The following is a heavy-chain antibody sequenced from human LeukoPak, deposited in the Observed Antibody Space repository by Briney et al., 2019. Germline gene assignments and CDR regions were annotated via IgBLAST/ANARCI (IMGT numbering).Heavy chain of an antibody. CDR3: ASHPEYSSGPPFDY. V-gene: IGHV1-69*05. CDR2: IIPIFGTA. CDR1: GGTFSSYA. D-gene: IGHD5-18*01. Sequence: SVKVSCKASGGTFSSYAISWVRQAPGQGLEWMGGIIPIFGTANYAQKFQGRVTITTDESTSTASMELSSLRSEDTAVYYCASHPEYSSGPPFDYWGQGTLVTVSS. J-gene: IGHJ4*02.